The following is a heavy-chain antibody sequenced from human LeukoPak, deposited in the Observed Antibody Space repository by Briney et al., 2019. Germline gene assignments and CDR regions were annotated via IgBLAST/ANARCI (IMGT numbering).Heavy chain of an antibody. CDR1: GGSISSYH. V-gene: IGHV4-59*01. Sequence: PSETLSLTCTVSGGSISSYHWSWIRQPPGKGLEWIGYIYYSGSTNYNPSLKSRVTISVDTSKNQFSLKLSSVTAADTAVYYCARSRGYSYDLDYWGQGTLVTVSS. J-gene: IGHJ4*02. D-gene: IGHD5-18*01. CDR2: IYYSGST. CDR3: ARSRGYSYDLDY.